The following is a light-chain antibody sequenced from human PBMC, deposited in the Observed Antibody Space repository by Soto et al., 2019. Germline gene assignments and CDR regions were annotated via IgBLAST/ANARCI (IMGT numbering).Light chain of an antibody. V-gene: IGKV1-8*01. Sequence: AIRMTQSPSSLSASTGDRVTITCRASQGISSYLAWYQQKPGKAPKLLIYAASTLQSGVPSRFRGSGSRTDFTLTISSLQPEDFATYSCQQLNTYPVTFGRGTKVDI. J-gene: IGKJ4*01. CDR3: QQLNTYPVT. CDR2: AAS. CDR1: QGISSY.